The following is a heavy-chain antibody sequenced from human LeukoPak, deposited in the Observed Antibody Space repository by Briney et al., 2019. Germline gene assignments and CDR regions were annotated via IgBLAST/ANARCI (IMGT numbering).Heavy chain of an antibody. CDR2: IIPILGIA. Sequence: SVKVSCKASGGTFSSYAISWVRQAPGQGLEWMGRIIPILGIANYAQKFQGRVTITADKSTSTAYMELSSLRSEDTAVYYCAAHVLLWFGAPRLPKNWGQGTLVTVSS. D-gene: IGHD3-10*01. CDR3: AAHVLLWFGAPRLPKN. V-gene: IGHV1-69*04. J-gene: IGHJ4*02. CDR1: GGTFSSYA.